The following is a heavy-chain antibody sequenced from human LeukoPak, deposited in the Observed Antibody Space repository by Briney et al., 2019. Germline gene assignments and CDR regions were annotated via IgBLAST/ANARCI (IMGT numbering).Heavy chain of an antibody. CDR2: INPNSGGT. CDR3: ARSKISITMIVVVLRRDAFDI. CDR1: GYTFTGYY. D-gene: IGHD3-22*01. Sequence: GASVKVSCKASGYTFTGYYMHWVRQAPGQGLEWMGWINPNSGGTNYAQKFQGRVTMTRDTSISTAYMELSRLRSDDTAVYYRARSKISITMIVVVLRRDAFDIWGQGTMVTVSS. J-gene: IGHJ3*02. V-gene: IGHV1-2*02.